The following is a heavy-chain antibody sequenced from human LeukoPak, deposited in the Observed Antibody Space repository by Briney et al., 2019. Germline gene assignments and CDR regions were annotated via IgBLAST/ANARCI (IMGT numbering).Heavy chain of an antibody. CDR3: ARDTGYSLDY. V-gene: IGHV4-59*01. D-gene: IGHD5-18*01. J-gene: IGHJ4*02. CDR1: GGSFSGYY. CDR2: IYYSGST. Sequence: PSETLSLTCAVYGGSFSGYYWSWIRQPPGKGLEWIGYIYYSGSTNYNPSLKSRVTISVGTSKNQFSLKLSSVTAADTAVYYCARDTGYSLDYWGQGTLVTVSS.